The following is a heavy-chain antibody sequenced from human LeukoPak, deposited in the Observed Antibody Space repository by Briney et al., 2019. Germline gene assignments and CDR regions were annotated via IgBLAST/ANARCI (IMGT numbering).Heavy chain of an antibody. D-gene: IGHD6-13*01. CDR1: GGSISSGDYY. V-gene: IGHV4-30-4*01. CDR2: IYYSGST. J-gene: IGHJ4*02. Sequence: PSETLSLTCTVSGGSISSGDYYWSWIRQPPGKGLEWIGYIYYSGSTYYNPSLKSRVTISVDTSKNQFSLKLSSVTAADTAVYYCARWRRYSSSLYYFDYWGQGTLVTVSS. CDR3: ARWRRYSSSLYYFDY.